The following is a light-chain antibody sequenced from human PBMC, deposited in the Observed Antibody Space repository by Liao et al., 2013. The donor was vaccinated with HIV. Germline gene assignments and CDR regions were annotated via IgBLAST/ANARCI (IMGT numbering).Light chain of an antibody. Sequence: SYELTQPPSVSVAPGKTARITCGGNNIGSKSVHWYQQKPGQAPVLVIYYDSDRPSGIPERFSGSTSGNTATLTISGTQAMDEADYYCQACHSSTNYVFGTGTRVTVL. CDR3: QACHSSTNYV. J-gene: IGLJ1*01. CDR2: YDS. CDR1: NIGSKS. V-gene: IGLV3-21*01.